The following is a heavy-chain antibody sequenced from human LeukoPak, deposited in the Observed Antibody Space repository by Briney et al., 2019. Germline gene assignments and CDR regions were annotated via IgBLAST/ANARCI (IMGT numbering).Heavy chain of an antibody. D-gene: IGHD3-9*01. Sequence: GGSLRLSCAASGFTFSSYAMHWVRQAPGKGLEWVAVISYDGSNKYYADSVKGRFTIYRDNSKNTLYLQMNSLRAEDTAVYYCASSPYYDILTGTHGAFDIWGQGTMVTVSS. CDR3: ASSPYYDILTGTHGAFDI. CDR1: GFTFSSYA. CDR2: ISYDGSNK. V-gene: IGHV3-30-3*01. J-gene: IGHJ3*02.